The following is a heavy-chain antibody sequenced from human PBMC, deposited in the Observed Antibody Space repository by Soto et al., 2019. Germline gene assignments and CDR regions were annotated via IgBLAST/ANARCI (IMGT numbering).Heavy chain of an antibody. J-gene: IGHJ6*02. CDR1: GGSINDSY. V-gene: IGHV4-59*01. D-gene: IGHD4-17*01. Sequence: SETLSLTCTVSGGSINDSYWTWIRQAPGKGLEWIGYISYTGSANYNASLKSRLTISVDTSKNQFSLKLSSVTAADTALYYCARVNYGDYYYGMDVWDQGTTVTVSS. CDR3: ARVNYGDYYYGMDV. CDR2: ISYTGSA.